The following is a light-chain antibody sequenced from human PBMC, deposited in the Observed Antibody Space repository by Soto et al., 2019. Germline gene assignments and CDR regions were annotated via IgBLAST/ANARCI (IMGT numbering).Light chain of an antibody. CDR3: QQYGSSPT. Sequence: EIVLTQSPGTLSLSPGERATLSCRASQSVSSSYLAWCQQKPGQAPRLLIYGASSRATGIPDRFSGSGPGTDFTLTISRLEPEDFAVYYCQQYGSSPTFGQGTRLEIK. CDR1: QSVSSSY. V-gene: IGKV3-20*01. CDR2: GAS. J-gene: IGKJ5*01.